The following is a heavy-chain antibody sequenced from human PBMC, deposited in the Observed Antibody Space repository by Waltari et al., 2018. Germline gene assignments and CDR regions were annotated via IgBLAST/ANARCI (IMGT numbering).Heavy chain of an antibody. D-gene: IGHD5-12*01. J-gene: IGHJ6*02. V-gene: IGHV4-34*01. Sequence: HVQLQESGPGLVKPSETLSLTCSVSGDFPSDDHWTWIRQAPGKGLEWIGEINHSGSTNYNPSLKSRVTISVDTSKNQFSLKLSSVTAADTAVYYCARASVDIVATAYYYYGMDVWGQGTTVTVSS. CDR3: ARASVDIVATAYYYYGMDV. CDR2: INHSGST. CDR1: GDFPSDDH.